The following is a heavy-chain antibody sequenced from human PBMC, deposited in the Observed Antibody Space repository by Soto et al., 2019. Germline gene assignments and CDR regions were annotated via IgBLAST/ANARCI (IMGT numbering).Heavy chain of an antibody. D-gene: IGHD2-15*01. J-gene: IGHJ6*02. CDR2: IIPIFGTA. CDR1: GGTFSSYA. V-gene: IGHV1-69*13. CDR3: ARLYCSGGSCYSGAGGMDV. Sequence: GASVKVSCKASGGTFSSYAISWVRQAPGQGLEWMGGIIPIFGTANYAQKFQGRVTITADESTSTAYMELSSLRSEDTAVYHCARLYCSGGSCYSGAGGMDVWGQGTTVTVSS.